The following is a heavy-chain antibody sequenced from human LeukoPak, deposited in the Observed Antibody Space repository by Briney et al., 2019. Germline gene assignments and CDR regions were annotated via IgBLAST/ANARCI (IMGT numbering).Heavy chain of an antibody. CDR1: GGSISSSHW. D-gene: IGHD2-15*01. V-gene: IGHV4-4*02. CDR3: AREGSWAGWYFDL. CDR2: IYYSGST. Sequence: SGTLSLTCAVSGGSISSSHWWSWVRQPPGKGLEWIGSIYYSGSTYYNPSLKSRVTISVDTSKNQFSLKLSSVTAADTAVYYCAREGSWAGWYFDLWGRGTLVTVSS. J-gene: IGHJ2*01.